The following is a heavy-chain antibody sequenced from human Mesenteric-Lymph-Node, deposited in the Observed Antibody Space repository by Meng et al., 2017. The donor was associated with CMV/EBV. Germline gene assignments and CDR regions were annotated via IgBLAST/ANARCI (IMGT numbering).Heavy chain of an antibody. J-gene: IGHJ4*02. Sequence: GESLKISCAASGFSFSDYYMNWIRQVPGKGLEWVSYMSSRGSTIYYADSVKGRFTISRDNAKNSLYLQMNSLRAEDTAVYYCAGDTLQYYYDSSGYFLGYFDYWGQGTLVTSPQ. V-gene: IGHV3-11*04. CDR3: AGDTLQYYYDSSGYFLGYFDY. CDR1: GFSFSDYY. D-gene: IGHD3-22*01. CDR2: MSSRGSTI.